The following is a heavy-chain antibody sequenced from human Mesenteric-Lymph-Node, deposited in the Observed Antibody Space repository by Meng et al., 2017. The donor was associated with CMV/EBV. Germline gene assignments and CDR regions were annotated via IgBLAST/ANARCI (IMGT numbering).Heavy chain of an antibody. D-gene: IGHD3-3*01. Sequence: SVKVSCKPFGYTFTDYYMHWVRQAPGQGLEWMGGIIPIIDTANYAQKFQGRVTITADKSASTVYMDLSSLKSEDTAMYFCARSPYYDSSSGFSTGFDYWGQGTAVTVSS. V-gene: IGHV1-69*06. CDR1: GYTFTDYY. CDR3: ARSPYYDSSSGFSTGFDY. CDR2: IIPIIDTA. J-gene: IGHJ4*01.